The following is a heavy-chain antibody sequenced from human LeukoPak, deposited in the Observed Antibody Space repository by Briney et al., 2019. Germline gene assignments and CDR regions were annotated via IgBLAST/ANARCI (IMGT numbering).Heavy chain of an antibody. CDR1: GFTFGGYT. CDR2: ITSGGDYM. CDR3: TRGRWFDP. J-gene: IGHJ5*02. V-gene: IGHV3-21*01. Sequence: GGSLRLSCAASGFTFGGYTMSWVRQAPGKGLQWVSTITSGGDYMYYADPVKGRFTISRDNAKNSLYLQMNSLRAEDTAVYYCTRGRWFDPWGQGTLVTVSS.